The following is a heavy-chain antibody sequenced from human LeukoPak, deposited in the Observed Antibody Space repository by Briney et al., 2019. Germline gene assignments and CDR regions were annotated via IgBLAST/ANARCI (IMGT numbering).Heavy chain of an antibody. CDR2: MNPNSGNT. J-gene: IGHJ4*02. D-gene: IGHD6-19*01. CDR1: GYTFTSYD. V-gene: IGHV1-8*01. CDR3: ARRYSSGWYGFDY. Sequence: ASVRVSCKASGYTFTSYDINWVRQATGQGLEWMGWMNPNSGNTGYAQKFQGRVTMTRNTSISTAYMELSSLRSEGTAVYYCARRYSSGWYGFDYWGQGTLVTVSS.